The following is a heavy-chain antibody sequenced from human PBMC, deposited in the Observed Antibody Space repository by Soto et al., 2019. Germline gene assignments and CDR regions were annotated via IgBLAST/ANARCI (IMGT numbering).Heavy chain of an antibody. D-gene: IGHD3-10*01. CDR3: ARGVGFGYYYYHMDL. CDR2: IYYSGST. CDR1: GGSISSGDYY. V-gene: IGHV4-30-4*02. J-gene: IGHJ6*02. Sequence: PSETLSLTCTVSGGSISSGDYYWSWIRQPPGKGLEWIGYIYYSGSTYYNPSLGSRVTISIDTSKNQFSLKLTSVTAADTAVYYCARGVGFGYYYYHMDLWGQGTTVTVSS.